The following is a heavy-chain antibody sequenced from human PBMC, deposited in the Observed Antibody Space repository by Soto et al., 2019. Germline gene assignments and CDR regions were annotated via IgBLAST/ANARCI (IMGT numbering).Heavy chain of an antibody. D-gene: IGHD6-6*01. J-gene: IGHJ4*02. Sequence: QVQLVESGGGVVQPGRSLRLSCAASGFTFSSYAMHWVRQAPGKGLEWVAVISYDGSNKYYADSVKGRFTISRDNSKNTLYLQMNSLRAEDTAVYYCARAGRHSSSPKGGFDYWGQGTLVTVSS. V-gene: IGHV3-30-3*01. CDR3: ARAGRHSSSPKGGFDY. CDR2: ISYDGSNK. CDR1: GFTFSSYA.